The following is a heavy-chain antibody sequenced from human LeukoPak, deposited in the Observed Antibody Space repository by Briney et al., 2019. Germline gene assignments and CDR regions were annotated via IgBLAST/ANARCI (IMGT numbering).Heavy chain of an antibody. CDR3: ARFSDWFDP. CDR2: IYYSGST. CDR1: GGSISSYY. V-gene: IGHV4-59*08. Sequence: SETLSLTCTVSGGSISSYYLTWIRQPPGKGLEWIGYIYYSGSTNYNPSLKSRVTISVDTSKNQFSLKLSSVTAADTAVYYCARFSDWFDPWGQGTLVTVSS. J-gene: IGHJ5*02.